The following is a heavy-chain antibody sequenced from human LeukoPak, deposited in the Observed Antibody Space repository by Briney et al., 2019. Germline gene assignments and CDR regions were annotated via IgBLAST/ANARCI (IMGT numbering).Heavy chain of an antibody. CDR2: IYSGGST. V-gene: IGHV3-53*01. J-gene: IGHJ4*02. CDR1: GFTVSSNY. CDR3: ARGAYSNADYFDC. D-gene: IGHD4-11*01. Sequence: GGSLRLSCAASGFTVSSNYMSWVRQAPGKGLEWVSVIYSGGSTYYADSVKGRFTISRDNAKKSLYLQMTSLRAEDTALYRCARGAYSNADYFDCWGQGTLVTVSS.